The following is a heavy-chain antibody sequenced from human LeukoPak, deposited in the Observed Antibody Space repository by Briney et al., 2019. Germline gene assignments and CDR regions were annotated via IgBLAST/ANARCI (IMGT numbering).Heavy chain of an antibody. CDR3: ARDLFYDSSGYYASDS. CDR2: TNNDGSST. J-gene: IGHJ4*02. CDR1: GFTFSTYW. D-gene: IGHD3-22*01. V-gene: IGHV3-74*01. Sequence: PGGSLRLSCAASGFTFSTYWMHWVRQAPGKGLVWVSRTNNDGSSTVYADSVKGRFTISRDNAKNTLYLQMNSLRAEDTVVYYCARDLFYDSSGYYASDSWGQGTLVTVSS.